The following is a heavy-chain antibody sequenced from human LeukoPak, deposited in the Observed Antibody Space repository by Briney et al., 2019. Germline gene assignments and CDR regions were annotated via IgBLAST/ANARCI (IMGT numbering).Heavy chain of an antibody. CDR2: IYTSGST. V-gene: IGHV4-4*09. D-gene: IGHD3-22*01. CDR1: GVSISSYY. CDR3: ARGRTYYYDSSGYFGAFDI. J-gene: IGHJ3*02. Sequence: SETLSLTCTVSGVSISSYYLSWVRQPPGKGLEWIGYIYTSGSTNYNPSPKSRVTISVDRSKKQFSLKLSSVTAADTAVYYCARGRTYYYDSSGYFGAFDIWGQGTMVTVSS.